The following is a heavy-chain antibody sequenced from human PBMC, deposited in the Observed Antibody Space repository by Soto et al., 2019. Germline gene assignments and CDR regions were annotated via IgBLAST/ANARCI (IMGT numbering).Heavy chain of an antibody. J-gene: IGHJ3*02. Sequence: GASVKVSCKASGGTFSGYAISWVRQAPGQGLEWMGGIIPIFGTANYAQKFQGRVTITADESTSTAYMELSSLRSEDTAVYYCARDQRPHPERRADAFDIWGQGTMVTVSS. CDR1: GGTFSGYA. CDR2: IIPIFGTA. V-gene: IGHV1-69*13. CDR3: ARDQRPHPERRADAFDI.